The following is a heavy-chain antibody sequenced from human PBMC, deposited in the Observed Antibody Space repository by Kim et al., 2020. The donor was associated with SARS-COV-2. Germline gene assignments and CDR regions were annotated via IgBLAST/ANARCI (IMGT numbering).Heavy chain of an antibody. V-gene: IGHV1-3*01. Sequence: KEYSQKFQGRVTITRDTSASTAYMVLSSLRAEDTAVYYWARDGSVLPFNYWGQGTLVTVSS. CDR3: ARDGSVLPFNY. CDR2: K. D-gene: IGHD3-10*01. J-gene: IGHJ4*02.